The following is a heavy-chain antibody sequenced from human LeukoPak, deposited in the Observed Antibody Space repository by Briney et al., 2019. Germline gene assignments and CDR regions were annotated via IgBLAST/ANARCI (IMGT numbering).Heavy chain of an antibody. CDR1: GFTFSDYI. Sequence: PGGSLRLSCEASGFTFSDYILDWVRQAPGKGLEWVGRIRRKRQSYSTEYAASVKGRFTISRDDSKNSLFLDMNSLKTEDTAVYHCSRDWGSRDESAFDFWGQGTMVTVSP. CDR3: SRDWGSRDESAFDF. D-gene: IGHD3-16*01. J-gene: IGHJ3*01. V-gene: IGHV3-72*01. CDR2: IRRKRQSYST.